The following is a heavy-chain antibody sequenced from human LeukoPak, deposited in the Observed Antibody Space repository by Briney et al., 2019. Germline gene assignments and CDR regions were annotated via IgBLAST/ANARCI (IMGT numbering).Heavy chain of an antibody. D-gene: IGHD2-2*01. CDR2: INTNTGNP. J-gene: IGHJ4*02. Sequence: GASVKVSCKASGYTFTSYAMNWVRQAPGQGLEWMGWINTNTGNPTYAQGFTGRFVFSLDTSVSTAYLQISSLEAEDTAVYYCARGVPRLVVVPAAHLDYWGQGTLVTVSS. CDR3: ARGVPRLVVVPAAHLDY. CDR1: GYTFTSYA. V-gene: IGHV7-4-1*02.